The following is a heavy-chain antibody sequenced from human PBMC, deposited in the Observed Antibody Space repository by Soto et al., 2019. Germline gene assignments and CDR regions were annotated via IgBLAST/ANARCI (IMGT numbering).Heavy chain of an antibody. D-gene: IGHD6-13*01. Sequence: SETLSLTCTVSGGSISSSSYYWGWIRQPPGKGLEWIGSIYYSGSTYYNPSLKSRVTISVDTSKNQFSLKLSSVTAADTAVYYCARRVSSSWYWFDPWGRGTLVTVSS. J-gene: IGHJ5*02. CDR2: IYYSGST. CDR3: ARRVSSSWYWFDP. CDR1: GGSISSSSYY. V-gene: IGHV4-39*01.